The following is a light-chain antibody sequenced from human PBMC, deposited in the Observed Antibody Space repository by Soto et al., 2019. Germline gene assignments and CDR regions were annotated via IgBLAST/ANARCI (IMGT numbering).Light chain of an antibody. Sequence: EIVLTQSPGTLSLSPGEGATLSCRASQNVNNNYLAWYQQKPGQAPRLLIYGTSRRAAGIPDRFSGSGSGTYFTLTISRLEPEDFAVYYCQQYGSSFTFGPGTKVDIK. CDR2: GTS. CDR3: QQYGSSFT. V-gene: IGKV3-20*01. J-gene: IGKJ3*01. CDR1: QNVNNNY.